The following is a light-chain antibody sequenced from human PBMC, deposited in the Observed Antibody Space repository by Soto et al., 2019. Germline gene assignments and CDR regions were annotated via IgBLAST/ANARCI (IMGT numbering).Light chain of an antibody. CDR3: QSYDSSLSGPYVV. Sequence: QSVLTQPPSVSGAPGQRVTISCTGSSSNIGAGYDVHWYQKLPGTAPKLLIYGNYNRPSGVPDRFSGSKSGTSASLVITGLQAEDEADYYCQSYDSSLSGPYVVFGGGTKLTVL. V-gene: IGLV1-40*01. J-gene: IGLJ2*01. CDR2: GNY. CDR1: SSNIGAGYD.